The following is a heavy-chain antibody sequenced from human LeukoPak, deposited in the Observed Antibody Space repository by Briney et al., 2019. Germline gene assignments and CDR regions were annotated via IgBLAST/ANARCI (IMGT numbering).Heavy chain of an antibody. CDR1: GGSFSGYY. CDR3: ARHITVSYDAFNL. D-gene: IGHD6-19*01. J-gene: IGHJ3*01. CDR2: INHSGST. Sequence: SETLSLTCAVYGGSFSGYYWSWIRQPPGKGLEWIGEINHSGSTDYNPSLKSRVTISVDTSKNQFSLKLTSVTAADTAVYYCARHITVSYDAFNLWGRGTMVTVSS. V-gene: IGHV4-34*01.